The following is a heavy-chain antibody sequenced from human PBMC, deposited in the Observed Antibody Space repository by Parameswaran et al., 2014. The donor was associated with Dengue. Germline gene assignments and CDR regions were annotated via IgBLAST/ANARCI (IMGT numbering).Heavy chain of an antibody. Sequence: WIRQPPGKGLEWVSSISSSSSYIYYADSVKGRFTISRDDAKNSLYLQMNSLRAEDTAVYYCARDKLQLMVYAHWFDPWGQGTLVTVSS. D-gene: IGHD2-8*01. CDR2: ISSSSSYI. CDR3: ARDKLQLMVYAHWFDP. J-gene: IGHJ5*02. V-gene: IGHV3-21*01.